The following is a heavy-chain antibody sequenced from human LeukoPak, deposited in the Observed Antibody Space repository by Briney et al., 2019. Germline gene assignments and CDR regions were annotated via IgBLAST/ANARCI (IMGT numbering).Heavy chain of an antibody. D-gene: IGHD6-13*01. CDR3: ANCVSWCDY. Sequence: GGSLRLSCAASGFTFSSYAMSWVRQAPGKGLEWVSAISGSGGSTYYADSVKGRFTISRDNSKNTLYLQMDSLRAKDTAVYYCANCVSWCDYWGQGTLVTVSS. J-gene: IGHJ4*02. V-gene: IGHV3-23*01. CDR2: ISGSGGST. CDR1: GFTFSSYA.